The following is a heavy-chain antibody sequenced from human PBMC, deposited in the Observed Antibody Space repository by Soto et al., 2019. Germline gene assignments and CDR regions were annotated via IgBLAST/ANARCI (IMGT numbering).Heavy chain of an antibody. CDR1: GGSISSGDYY. CDR3: AGLQSMRLSGLDP. CDR2: IYYSGRT. J-gene: IGHJ5*02. D-gene: IGHD3-16*02. V-gene: IGHV4-30-4*01. Sequence: SETLSLTCTVSGGSISSGDYYWSWIRQPPGKGLEWIGYIYYSGRTYYNPSLKSRVTISVDTSKNQFSLKLSSVTAADTAVYYCAGLQSMRLSGLDPWGQGTLVTVSS.